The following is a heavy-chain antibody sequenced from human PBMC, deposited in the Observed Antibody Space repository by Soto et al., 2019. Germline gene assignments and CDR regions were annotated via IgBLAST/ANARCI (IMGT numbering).Heavy chain of an antibody. V-gene: IGHV4-34*01. CDR3: ARRTVTTVVDY. CDR2: INHSGST. J-gene: IGHJ4*02. D-gene: IGHD4-17*01. CDR1: GGSFSGYY. Sequence: SETLSLTCAVYGGSFSGYYWSWIRQPPGKGLEWIGEINHSGSTNYNPSLKSRVTISVDTSKNQFSLKLSSVTAADTAVYYCARRTVTTVVDYWGQGTLVTVSS.